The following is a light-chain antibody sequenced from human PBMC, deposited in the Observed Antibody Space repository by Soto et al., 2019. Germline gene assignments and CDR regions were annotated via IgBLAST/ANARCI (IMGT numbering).Light chain of an antibody. CDR2: RAS. Sequence: EIVLTQSPGTLSLSPGERATLSCRASQSVSSSYLAWYQQKPGQAPRLLIYRASSRATGIPDRFSGSGSATDFTLTISRLEPEDFAVYYCQQYGVSPWTFGQGTKVEIK. V-gene: IGKV3-20*01. CDR3: QQYGVSPWT. CDR1: QSVSSSY. J-gene: IGKJ1*01.